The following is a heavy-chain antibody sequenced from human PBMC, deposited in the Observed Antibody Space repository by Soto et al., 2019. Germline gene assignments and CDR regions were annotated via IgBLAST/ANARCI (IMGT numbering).Heavy chain of an antibody. D-gene: IGHD6-6*01. CDR1: GGSFSGYY. CDR3: ARLGAARKSSYYYYGMDV. J-gene: IGHJ6*02. Sequence: SETLSLTCAVYGGSFSGYYWSWIRQPPGKGLEWIGEINHSGSTYYNPSLKSRVTISVDTSKNQFSLKLSSVTAADTAVYYCARLGAARKSSYYYYGMDVWGQGTTVTVSS. CDR2: INHSGST. V-gene: IGHV4-34*01.